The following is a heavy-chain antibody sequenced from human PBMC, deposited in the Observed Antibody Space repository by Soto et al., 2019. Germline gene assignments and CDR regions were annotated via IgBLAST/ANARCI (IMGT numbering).Heavy chain of an antibody. D-gene: IGHD2-15*01. CDR2: IYYSGST. CDR3: ARHTPAISISDH. Sequence: PSETLSLTCTVSGGSIISSSYYWGWIRQPPGKGLEWIGSIYYSGSTYYNPSLKSRVTISVDTSKNQFSLKLSSVTAADTAVYYCARHTPAISISDHWGQGTPVTVSS. V-gene: IGHV4-39*01. CDR1: GGSIISSSYY. J-gene: IGHJ4*02.